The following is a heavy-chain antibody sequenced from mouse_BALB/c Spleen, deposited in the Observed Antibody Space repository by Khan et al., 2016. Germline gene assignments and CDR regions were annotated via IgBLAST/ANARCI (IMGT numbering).Heavy chain of an antibody. V-gene: IGHV1S137*01. CDR3: ARRRDYYGSSYYAMDY. D-gene: IGHD1-1*01. J-gene: IGHJ4*01. CDR1: GYTFTDYA. Sequence: VQLQESGPELVRPGVSVKISCKGSGYTFTDYAMHWVKQSHAKSLEWIGVISTYSGNTNYNQKFKGKATMTVDKSSSTAYMELARLTSEDSAIYYCARRRDYYGSSYYAMDYWGQGTSVTVSS. CDR2: ISTYSGNT.